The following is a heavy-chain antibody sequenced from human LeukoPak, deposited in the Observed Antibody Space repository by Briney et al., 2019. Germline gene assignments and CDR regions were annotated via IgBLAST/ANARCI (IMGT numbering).Heavy chain of an antibody. J-gene: IGHJ4*02. CDR3: AASLGPRDY. Sequence: GGSLRLSCAASGFTFSSYDTNWVRRAPGKGLEWISYITSTSNSIYYAESVKGRFTISRDNTKNSLYLQMDSLRVEDTALYFCAASLGPRDYWGQGILVTVSS. CDR1: GFTFSSYD. CDR2: ITSTSNSI. D-gene: IGHD7-27*01. V-gene: IGHV3-48*03.